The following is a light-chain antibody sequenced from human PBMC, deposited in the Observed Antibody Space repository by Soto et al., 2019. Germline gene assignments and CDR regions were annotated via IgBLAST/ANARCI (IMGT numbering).Light chain of an antibody. Sequence: LTQPASVSGSPGQSITISCTGTSGDVGGYYSVSWYQQLPGKAPKLMISEVSNRPSGVSNRFSGSKSGNTASLTISGLQAEDEADYYCSSYTAGGTIFGTGTKVTVL. CDR2: EVS. V-gene: IGLV2-14*01. CDR1: SGDVGGYYS. J-gene: IGLJ1*01. CDR3: SSYTAGGTI.